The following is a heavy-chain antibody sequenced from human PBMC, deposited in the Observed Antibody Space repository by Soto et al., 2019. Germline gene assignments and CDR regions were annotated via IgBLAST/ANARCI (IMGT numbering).Heavy chain of an antibody. CDR1: GGSTSSYF. Sequence: QVQLQESGPGLVKPSETLSLTCTVSGGSTSSYFWSWIRQPPGTGLEWIGYIYYSGSTNYNPSLKIRVTISVDTSKNQCSLKLSSVTAADTAVYYCARAGTAMVTLDYGGQGTLVTVSS. J-gene: IGHJ4*02. CDR3: ARAGTAMVTLDY. CDR2: IYYSGST. V-gene: IGHV4-59*01. D-gene: IGHD5-18*01.